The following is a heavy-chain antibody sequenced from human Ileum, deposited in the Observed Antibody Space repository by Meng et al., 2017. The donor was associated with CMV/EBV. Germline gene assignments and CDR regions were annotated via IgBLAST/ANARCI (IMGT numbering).Heavy chain of an antibody. V-gene: IGHV1-69*02. CDR1: GGTFSSYT. J-gene: IGHJ3*02. Sequence: SVKVSCKASGGTFSSYTISWVRQAPGQGLEWMGRIIPILGIANYAQKFQGRVTITADKSTSTAYMELSSLRSEDTAVYYCARADFWSEKNAFDIWGQGTMVTVSS. D-gene: IGHD3-3*01. CDR2: IIPILGIA. CDR3: ARADFWSEKNAFDI.